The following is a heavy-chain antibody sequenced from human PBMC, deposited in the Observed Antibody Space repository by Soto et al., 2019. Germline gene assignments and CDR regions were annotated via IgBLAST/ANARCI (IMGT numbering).Heavy chain of an antibody. J-gene: IGHJ4*02. CDR2: IWYDGSNK. V-gene: IGHV3-33*01. Sequence: QVQLVESGGGVVQPGRSLRLSCAASGFTFSSYGMHWVRQAPGKGLEWVAVIWYDGSNKYYADSVKGRFTISRDNSKNTLYLQMSSRRAEDTAGYYCARALGVYCGGDCALDYWGEGTLVTVSS. CDR1: GFTFSSYG. CDR3: ARALGVYCGGDCALDY. D-gene: IGHD2-21*02.